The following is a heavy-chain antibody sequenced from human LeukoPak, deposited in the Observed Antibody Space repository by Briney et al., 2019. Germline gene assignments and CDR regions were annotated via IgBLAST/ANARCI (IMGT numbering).Heavy chain of an antibody. D-gene: IGHD6-13*01. CDR1: GFIFSNYG. CDR3: ARAPITAAPYYLDL. Sequence: GGSLRLSCAASGFIFSNYGMHWVRQAPGKGLEWVAVIWYDGSNKYYADSVKGRFTISRDNSKNTLYVQMNSLRAEDTAVYYCARAPITAAPYYLDLGGQGTLVTVST. CDR2: IWYDGSNK. V-gene: IGHV3-33*01. J-gene: IGHJ4*02.